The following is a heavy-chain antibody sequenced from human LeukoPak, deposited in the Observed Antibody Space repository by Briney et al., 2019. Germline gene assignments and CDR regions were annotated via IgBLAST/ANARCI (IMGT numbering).Heavy chain of an antibody. V-gene: IGHV3-23*01. Sequence: GGSLRLSCAASGFTFSSYDMTWVRQTPGKGLEWVALISRSGGTTYYADSVKGRFTISRDNSKNTLYLQMNSLRAEDTAVYYCAKRRGAFDIWGQGTMVTVSS. J-gene: IGHJ3*02. CDR3: AKRRGAFDI. CDR2: ISRSGGTT. CDR1: GFTFSSYD.